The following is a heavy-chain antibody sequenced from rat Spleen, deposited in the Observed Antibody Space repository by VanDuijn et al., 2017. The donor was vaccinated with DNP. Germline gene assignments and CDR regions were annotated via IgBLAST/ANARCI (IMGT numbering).Heavy chain of an antibody. CDR3: ARAHYYDGSYYSLG. Sequence: EVQLLESGGDLVQPGRSLKLSCVASGFTFNNYWMTWIRQVPGKGLEWVASITSSGGSTYYPDSVKGRFTISRDNAKNTLYLQMNSLRSEDTATYYCARAHYYDGSYYSLGWGQGVMVTVSS. CDR2: ITSSGGST. D-gene: IGHD1-12*02. J-gene: IGHJ2*01. V-gene: IGHV5-31*01. CDR1: GFTFNNYW.